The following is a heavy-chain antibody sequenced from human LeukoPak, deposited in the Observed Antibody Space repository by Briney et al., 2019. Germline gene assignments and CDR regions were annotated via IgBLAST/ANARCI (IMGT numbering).Heavy chain of an antibody. D-gene: IGHD3-22*01. CDR2: IPYDGSSK. Sequence: GGSLRLSCAASGFTFSIYAMHWVRQAPGKGLEWVAGIPYDGSSKYYADSVQGRFTISRDNSKNTLSLHMNSLRAEDTAVYYCARDLDSSGYYHVVDSWGQGALVTVSS. J-gene: IGHJ4*02. CDR3: ARDLDSSGYYHVVDS. V-gene: IGHV3-30-3*01. CDR1: GFTFSIYA.